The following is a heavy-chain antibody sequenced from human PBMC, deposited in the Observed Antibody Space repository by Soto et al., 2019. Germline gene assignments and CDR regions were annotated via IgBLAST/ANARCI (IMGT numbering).Heavy chain of an antibody. CDR3: ARAGDYGGNAIPDY. V-gene: IGHV4-31*03. Sequence: QVQLQESGPGLVKPSETLSLTCTASVDSISSGGYNWHWIRQHPGKGLEWIGYIFYSGYTIYNPSLRSRVSISVDTFRNQFSLNLSSVTAADTAMYYCARAGDYGGNAIPDYWGQGTLVTVSS. J-gene: IGHJ4*02. D-gene: IGHD4-17*01. CDR1: VDSISSGGYN. CDR2: IFYSGYT.